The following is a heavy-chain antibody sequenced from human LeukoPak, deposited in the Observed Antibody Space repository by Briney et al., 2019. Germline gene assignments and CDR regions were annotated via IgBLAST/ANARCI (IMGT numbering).Heavy chain of an antibody. D-gene: IGHD3-9*01. CDR1: GFTFDDYA. J-gene: IGHJ3*02. CDR2: ISWNSGSI. CDR3: AKGRAGYPHYAFDI. V-gene: IGHV3-9*01. Sequence: GGSLRLSCAAFGFTFDDYAMHWVRQAPGKGLEWVSGISWNSGSIGYADSVKGRFTISRDNAKNSLYLQMNSLRAEDTALYYCAKGRAGYPHYAFDIWGQGTMVTVSS.